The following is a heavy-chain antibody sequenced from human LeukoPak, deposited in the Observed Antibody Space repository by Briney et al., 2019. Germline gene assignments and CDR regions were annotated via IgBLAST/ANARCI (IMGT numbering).Heavy chain of an antibody. D-gene: IGHD2-2*01. Sequence: GGSLRLSCAASGFTFSSYAMSWVRQAPGKGLEWVSAISGSGGSTYYADSVKGRFTISRDNSKNTLYLQMNSLRAEDTAVYYCAKDLTSSSLGVPYYFDYWGQGTLVTVSS. V-gene: IGHV3-23*01. CDR3: AKDLTSSSLGVPYYFDY. CDR1: GFTFSSYA. J-gene: IGHJ4*02. CDR2: ISGSGGST.